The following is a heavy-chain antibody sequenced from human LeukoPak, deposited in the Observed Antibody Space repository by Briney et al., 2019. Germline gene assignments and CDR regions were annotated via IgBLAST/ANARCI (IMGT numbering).Heavy chain of an antibody. J-gene: IGHJ5*02. CDR1: GFTFDDYA. D-gene: IGHD2-2*01. V-gene: IGHV3-9*01. Sequence: GGSLRLSCAASGFTFDDYAMHWVRQAPGKGLEWVSGISWNSGSIGYADSVKGRFTISRDNAKNSLYLQMNSLRAEDTALYYCAKDRDGPYLTYNWFDPWGQGTLVTVSS. CDR2: ISWNSGSI. CDR3: AKDRDGPYLTYNWFDP.